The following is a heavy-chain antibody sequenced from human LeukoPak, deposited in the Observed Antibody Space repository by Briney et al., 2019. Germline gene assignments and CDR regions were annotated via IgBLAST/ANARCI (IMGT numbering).Heavy chain of an antibody. V-gene: IGHV5-10-1*01. CDR3: ARARNWNDVVWFDY. CDR1: GYNFASSW. Sequence: GESLKISCKGSGYNFASSWIGWVRQMPGKGLEWMGRIDPTDSYTNYSPSFEGHVTISADKSTATVYLQWSSLKASDTAMYYCARARNWNDVVWFDYWGQGTLVTVSS. CDR2: IDPTDSYT. J-gene: IGHJ4*02. D-gene: IGHD1-1*01.